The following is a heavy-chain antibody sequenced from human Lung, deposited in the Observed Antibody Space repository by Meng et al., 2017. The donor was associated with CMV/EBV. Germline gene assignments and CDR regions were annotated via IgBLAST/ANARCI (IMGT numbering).Heavy chain of an antibody. Sequence: GGSLRLXCGASGFTFRSYNMNWVRQAPGKGLEWVSYISFSSSIIHYADSVKGRFTISRDNARDSLYLQMNSLRAEDTAVYFCAGYTSSSYGMGVWGQGTTVTVSS. V-gene: IGHV3-48*04. D-gene: IGHD3-16*02. J-gene: IGHJ6*02. CDR1: GFTFRSYN. CDR3: AGYTSSSYGMGV. CDR2: ISFSSSII.